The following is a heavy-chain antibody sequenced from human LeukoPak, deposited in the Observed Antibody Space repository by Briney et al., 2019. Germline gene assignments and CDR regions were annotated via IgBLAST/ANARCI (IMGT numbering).Heavy chain of an antibody. D-gene: IGHD2-2*01. CDR1: GGTFSSYA. CDR2: IIPIFGTA. Sequence: ASVKVSCKASGGTFSSYAISWVRLAPGQGLEWMGGIIPIFGTANYAQKFQGRVTITADESTSTAYMELSSLRSEDTAVYYCALHAYCSSTSCYDYWGQGTLVTVSS. J-gene: IGHJ4*02. V-gene: IGHV1-69*13. CDR3: ALHAYCSSTSCYDY.